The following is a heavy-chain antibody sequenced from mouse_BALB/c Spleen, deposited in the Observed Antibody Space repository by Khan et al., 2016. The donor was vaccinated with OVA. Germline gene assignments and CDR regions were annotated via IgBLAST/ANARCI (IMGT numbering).Heavy chain of an antibody. CDR3: ARIFIGTTDYAMDY. V-gene: IGHV2-2*02. J-gene: IGHJ4*01. CDR1: GFSLTSYG. CDR2: IWSGGST. D-gene: IGHD2-14*01. Sequence: QMQLEESGPGLVQPSQSLSITCTVSGFSLTSYGVHWVRQSPGKGLEWLGVIWSGGSTDYNAAFISRLSISKDNSKSQVFFKMNSLQANGTAIYYCARIFIGTTDYAMDYWGQGTSVTVSS.